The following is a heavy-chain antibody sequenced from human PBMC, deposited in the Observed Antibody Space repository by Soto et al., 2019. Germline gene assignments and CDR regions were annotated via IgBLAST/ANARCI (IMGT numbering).Heavy chain of an antibody. Sequence: QVQLVQSGAEVKKPGSSVKVSCKASGGSLSNYGISWVRQAPGQGLEWMGAIIPVFGTPNYAQKVQDRVTNTADESTTIVYMEVRGLTSEDTAMCYCARGEATMIVVTTYCGMDVWGQATAVTASS. D-gene: IGHD3-22*01. J-gene: IGHJ6*02. CDR2: IIPVFGTP. CDR1: GGSLSNYG. CDR3: ARGEATMIVVTTYCGMDV. V-gene: IGHV1-69*12.